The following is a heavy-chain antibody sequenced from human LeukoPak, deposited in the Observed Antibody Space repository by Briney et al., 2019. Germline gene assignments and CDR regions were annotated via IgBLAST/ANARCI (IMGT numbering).Heavy chain of an antibody. V-gene: IGHV3-23*01. CDR3: AKGGGSYHTYYYYYGMDV. D-gene: IGHD1-26*01. CDR1: GFTFSSYA. Sequence: GGSLRLSCAASGFTFSSYAMSWVRQAPGKGLEWVSGLSGSGGSTYYAASVKGRFTISRDNSKNTLYPQMNSLRAEDTAVYYCAKGGGSYHTYYYYYGMDVWGQGTTVTVSS. J-gene: IGHJ6*02. CDR2: LSGSGGST.